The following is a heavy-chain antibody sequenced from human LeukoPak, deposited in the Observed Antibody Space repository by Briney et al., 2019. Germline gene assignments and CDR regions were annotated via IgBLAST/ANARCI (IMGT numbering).Heavy chain of an antibody. D-gene: IGHD1-26*01. CDR3: AATSSFGAEFYGMDV. CDR1: GFTFSNSA. CDR2: VVVGSGNT. J-gene: IGHJ6*02. Sequence: SVKVSCKASGFTFSNSAVQWVRQARGQGLEWIGWVVVGSGNTNYAQKFQERVTINRDMSTSTVYMELRSLRSEDTAVYYCAATSSFGAEFYGMDVWGQGTTVTVSS. V-gene: IGHV1-58*01.